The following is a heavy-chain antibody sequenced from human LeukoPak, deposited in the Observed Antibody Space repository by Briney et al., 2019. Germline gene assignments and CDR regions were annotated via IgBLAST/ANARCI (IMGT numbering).Heavy chain of an antibody. CDR2: ISSSTSYI. J-gene: IGHJ6*04. CDR1: GFIFNSYT. V-gene: IGHV3-21*01. Sequence: GGSLRLSCAASGFIFNSYTMNWVRQAPGKGLEWVSFISSSTSYIYYADSVKGRFTISRDNAKNSVYLQMNSLRVEDTAVYYCAKGVEVWGKGTTVTVSS. CDR3: AKGVEV.